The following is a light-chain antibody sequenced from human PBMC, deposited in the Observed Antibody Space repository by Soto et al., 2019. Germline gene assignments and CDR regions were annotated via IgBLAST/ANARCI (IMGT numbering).Light chain of an antibody. CDR2: AAS. CDR3: LQVNVYPST. V-gene: IGKV1-6*01. J-gene: IGKJ4*01. Sequence: IQMTQTPYSLSAFVGDRVTITCRAGQTISNYVNWYQQKPGKAPKLLIYAASSLQSGVPSRFSGSGSGTDFTLTISSLQPEDFATYYCLQVNVYPSTFGGGTKVDI. CDR1: QTISNY.